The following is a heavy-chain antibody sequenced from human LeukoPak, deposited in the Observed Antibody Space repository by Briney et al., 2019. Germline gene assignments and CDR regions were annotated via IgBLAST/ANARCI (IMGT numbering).Heavy chain of an antibody. D-gene: IGHD2-15*01. Sequence: SQTLSLTCALSGDSVSSNSATWNWIRQSPSRGLEWLGRTYYRSEWYNDYAVSVKSRVSIKPDTSKNQFSLQLSSVTPEDTAMYFCARDPPAAGQTLNAFDIWGQGTMVTVSS. J-gene: IGHJ3*02. CDR3: ARDPPAAGQTLNAFDI. CDR2: TYYRSEWYN. CDR1: GDSVSSNSAT. V-gene: IGHV6-1*01.